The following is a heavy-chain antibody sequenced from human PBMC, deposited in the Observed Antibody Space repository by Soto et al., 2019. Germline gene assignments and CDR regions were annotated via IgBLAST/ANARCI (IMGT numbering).Heavy chain of an antibody. D-gene: IGHD4-17*01. CDR1: DGSISSTTYY. CDR2: IFFTGNP. V-gene: IGHV4-39*01. J-gene: IGHJ4*02. Sequence: SETLSLTCTVSDGSISSTTYYWGWIRQPPGKGLEWIGTIFFTGNPYYNASLTSRVSMSVDISKNQFSLKLNSVTAADTAVYYCASLRSRFYFDSWGQGTLVTVSS. CDR3: ASLRSRFYFDS.